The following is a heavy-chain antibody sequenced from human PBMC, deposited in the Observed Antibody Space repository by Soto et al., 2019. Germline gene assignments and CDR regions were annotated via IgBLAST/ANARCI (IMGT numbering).Heavy chain of an antibody. V-gene: IGHV4-30-4*01. CDR3: ARDMYGDCVYYGMDV. D-gene: IGHD4-17*01. CDR1: GGSISSGDYY. J-gene: IGHJ6*02. Sequence: SETLSLTCTVSGGSISSGDYYWSWIRQPPGKGLEWIGYIYYSGSTYYNPSLKSRVTISVDTSKNQFSLKLSSVTAADTAVYYCARDMYGDCVYYGMDVWGRGTTVTVSS. CDR2: IYYSGST.